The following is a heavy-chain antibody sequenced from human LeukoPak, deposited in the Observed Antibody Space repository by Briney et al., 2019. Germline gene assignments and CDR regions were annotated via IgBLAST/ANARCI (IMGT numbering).Heavy chain of an antibody. CDR3: ASWGLTGGGDKPVDDAFDI. CDR1: GFTFSSYW. D-gene: IGHD2-21*02. V-gene: IGHV3-7*01. Sequence: GGSLRLSCAASGFTFSSYWMSWVRQAPGKGLEWVANIKQDGSEKYYVDSVKGRFTISRDNAKNSLYLQMNSLRAEDTAVYYCASWGLTGGGDKPVDDAFDIWGQGTMVTVSS. J-gene: IGHJ3*02. CDR2: IKQDGSEK.